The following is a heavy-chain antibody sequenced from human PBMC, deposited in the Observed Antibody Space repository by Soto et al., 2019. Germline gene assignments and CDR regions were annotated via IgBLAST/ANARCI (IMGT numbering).Heavy chain of an antibody. V-gene: IGHV4-59*08. D-gene: IGHD3-10*01. CDR1: GGSISSYY. CDR3: ARSYGSGSYPIDY. Sequence: SETLSLTCTVSGGSISSYYWSWIRQPPGKGLGWIGYIYYSGSTNYNPSLKSRVTISVDTSKNQFSLKLSSVTAADTAVYYCARSYGSGSYPIDYWGQGTLVTVSS. J-gene: IGHJ4*02. CDR2: IYYSGST.